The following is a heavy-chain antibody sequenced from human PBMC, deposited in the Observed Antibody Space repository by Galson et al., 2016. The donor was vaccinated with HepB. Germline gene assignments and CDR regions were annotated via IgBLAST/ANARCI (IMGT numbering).Heavy chain of an antibody. J-gene: IGHJ4*02. CDR3: SVDLLQDFDF. V-gene: IGHV3-53*01. Sequence: SLRLSCAASGFTVSSNYMSWVRQAPGKGLEWVSVVYSGGSTYYADSVKGRFTLSRDHYKNTLYLQMNSLRAEDTAIYYCSVDLLQDFDFWGQGTLVTVSS. D-gene: IGHD2-15*01. CDR1: GFTVSSNY. CDR2: VYSGGST.